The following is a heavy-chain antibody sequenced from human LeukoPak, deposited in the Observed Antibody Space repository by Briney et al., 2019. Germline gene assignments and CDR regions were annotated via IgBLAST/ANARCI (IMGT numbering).Heavy chain of an antibody. Sequence: PGGSLRLSCAASGFTFSSYAMHWVRQAPGEGLEWVAVIWYDGTNKYFIDSVKGRFTVSRDNSKNTLSLQMNSLRAEDTAVYYCAKEPYPYDSSGYYDYWGQGTLVTVSS. D-gene: IGHD3-22*01. V-gene: IGHV3-33*06. CDR2: IWYDGTNK. CDR1: GFTFSSYA. CDR3: AKEPYPYDSSGYYDY. J-gene: IGHJ4*02.